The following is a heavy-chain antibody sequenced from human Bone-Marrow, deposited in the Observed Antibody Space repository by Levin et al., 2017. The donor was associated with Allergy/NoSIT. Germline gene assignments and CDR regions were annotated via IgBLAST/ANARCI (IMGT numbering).Heavy chain of an antibody. J-gene: IGHJ4*02. CDR2: IKPGSGDT. V-gene: IGHV1-3*01. D-gene: IGHD5-18*01. CDR3: ARQTAIVYLAY. CDR1: GYTFINYS. Sequence: ASVKVSCKASGYTFINYSLHWVRQAPGQGLEWLGWIKPGSGDTTYSQKFQGRLTISRDTSATTTVMELTGLTSADTAVYYCARQTAIVYLAYRGQGAMVTVSS.